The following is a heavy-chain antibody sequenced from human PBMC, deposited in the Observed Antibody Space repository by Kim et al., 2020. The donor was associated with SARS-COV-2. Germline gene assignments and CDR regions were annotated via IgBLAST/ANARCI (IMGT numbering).Heavy chain of an antibody. V-gene: IGHV3-48*02. J-gene: IGHJ3*02. CDR2: ISSSSSTI. CDR1: GFTFSSYS. D-gene: IGHD3-16*02. CDR3: ASVWGSYLTGDAFDI. Sequence: GGSLRLSCAASGFTFSSYSMNWVRQAPGKGLEWVSYISSSSSTIYYADSVKGRFTISRDNAKNSLYLQMNSLRDEDTAVYYCASVWGSYLTGDAFDIWGQGTMVTVSS.